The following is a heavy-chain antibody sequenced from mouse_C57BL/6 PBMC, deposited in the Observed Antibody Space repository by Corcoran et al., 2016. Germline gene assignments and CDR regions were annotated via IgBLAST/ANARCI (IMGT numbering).Heavy chain of an antibody. V-gene: IGHV1-80*01. CDR3: ARQLRPHYYAMDY. D-gene: IGHD3-2*02. Sequence: QVQLQQSGAELVKPGASVKISCKASGYAFSSYWMNWVKQRPGKGLEWIGQIYPGDGDTNYNGKFKGKATLTADKSSSTAYMQLSSLTSEDSAVYFCARQLRPHYYAMDYWGQGTSVTVSS. J-gene: IGHJ4*01. CDR2: IYPGDGDT. CDR1: GYAFSSYW.